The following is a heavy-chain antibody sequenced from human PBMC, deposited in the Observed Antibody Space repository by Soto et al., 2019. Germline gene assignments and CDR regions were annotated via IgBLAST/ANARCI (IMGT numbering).Heavy chain of an antibody. D-gene: IGHD2-15*01. J-gene: IGHJ6*02. CDR1: GFSVSKAW. CDR2: IKTRDEGETT. CDR3: TTGSVEGF. V-gene: IGHV3-15*07. Sequence: DVQLVDSGGGLAKPGGSLRLSCEASGFSVSKAWMNWVRQAPGKGLEWVGRIKTRDEGETTNYAAPVKGRFTISRDDSKNTLYLQMNSLKTEDTAVYYCTTGSVEGFWGQGTTVTVSS.